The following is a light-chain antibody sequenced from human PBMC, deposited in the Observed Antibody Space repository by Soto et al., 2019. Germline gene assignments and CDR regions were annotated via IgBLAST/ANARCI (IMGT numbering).Light chain of an antibody. J-gene: IGLJ3*02. V-gene: IGLV1-44*01. CDR3: AAWDESLNGPV. Sequence: QSVLTQPPSASGTPGQRVTISCSGGSSNLGTNSVNWYQQFPRTAPKLVMYGNNQRPSGVPDRFSGSKSGTSASLAISGPQAEDEADYYCAAWDESLNGPVFGGGTKLTVL. CDR1: SSNLGTNS. CDR2: GNN.